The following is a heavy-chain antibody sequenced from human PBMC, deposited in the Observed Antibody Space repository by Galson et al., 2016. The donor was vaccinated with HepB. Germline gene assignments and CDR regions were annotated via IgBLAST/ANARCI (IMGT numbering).Heavy chain of an antibody. CDR3: ASGSVEDIVVVPAAFYGMDV. J-gene: IGHJ6*02. V-gene: IGHV1-69*01. D-gene: IGHD2-2*01. CDR2: IIPIFGTA. Sequence: WVRQAPGQGLEWMGGIIPIFGTANYAQKFQGRVTITADESTSTAYMELSSLRSEDTAVYYCASGSVEDIVVVPAAFYGMDVWGQGTTVTVSS.